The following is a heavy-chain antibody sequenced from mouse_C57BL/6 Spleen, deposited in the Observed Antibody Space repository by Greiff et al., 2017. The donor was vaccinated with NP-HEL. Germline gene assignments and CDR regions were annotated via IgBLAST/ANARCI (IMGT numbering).Heavy chain of an antibody. CDR1: GYTFTGYW. Sequence: VQLQESGAELMKPGASVTLSCKATGYTFTGYWIEWVKQRPGHGLEWIGETLPGSGSTNYNETFKGKATFTSDTSSNTPYMQHSSQTTENSAIYYCARRSITTVVLDYWGQGTTLTVSS. D-gene: IGHD1-1*01. CDR3: ARRSITTVVLDY. V-gene: IGHV1-9*01. CDR2: TLPGSGST. J-gene: IGHJ2*01.